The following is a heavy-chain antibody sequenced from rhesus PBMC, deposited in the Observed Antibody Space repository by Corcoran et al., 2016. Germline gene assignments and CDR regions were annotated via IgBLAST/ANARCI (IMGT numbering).Heavy chain of an antibody. CDR2: VNPNGDSA. Sequence: EVQLVESGGGLVQPGGCLGLSCRTFGFTLGNFYMYWVRQAPGKGLEWVATVNPNGDSAWYTDSVKGRFTISKEIAKNTLYLKMDSLRLEDTAVYYCAKECASRGYFDYWGQGVLVTVSS. V-gene: IGHV3-8*01. CDR1: GFTLGNFY. CDR3: AKECASRGYFDY. J-gene: IGHJ4*01. D-gene: IGHD2-39*01.